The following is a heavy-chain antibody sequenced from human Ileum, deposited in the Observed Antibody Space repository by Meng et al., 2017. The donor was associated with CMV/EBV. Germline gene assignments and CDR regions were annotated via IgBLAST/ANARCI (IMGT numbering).Heavy chain of an antibody. J-gene: IGHJ4*02. V-gene: IGHV3-74*03. CDR2: ISNDGSII. CDR3: ARVAFCGDNCYYHFYS. Sequence: GGSLRLSCAASGFTFSRYWMHWVRQAPGKGLVWVSRISNDGSIITYADSVKGRFTISRDNAENTLYLQMNSLRAEDTAVYYCARVAFCGDNCYYHFYSWGQGTLVTVSS. D-gene: IGHD2-21*01. CDR1: GFTFSRYW.